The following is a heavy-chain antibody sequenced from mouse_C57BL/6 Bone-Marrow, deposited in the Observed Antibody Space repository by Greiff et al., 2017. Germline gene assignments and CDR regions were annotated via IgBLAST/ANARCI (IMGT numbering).Heavy chain of an antibody. V-gene: IGHV1-54*01. D-gene: IGHD3-2*02. CDR1: GYAFTNYL. Sequence: QVQLQQSGAELVRPGTSVKVSCKASGYAFTNYLIEWVKQRPGQGLEWIGVINPGSGGTNYNEKFKGKATLTADKSSSTAYMQLSSLTSEDSAVYFCARKATDYYWGQGTTLTVSS. CDR3: ARKATDYY. CDR2: INPGSGGT. J-gene: IGHJ2*01.